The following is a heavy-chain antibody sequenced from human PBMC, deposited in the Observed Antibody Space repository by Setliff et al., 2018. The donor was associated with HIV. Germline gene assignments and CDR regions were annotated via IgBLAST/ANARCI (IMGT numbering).Heavy chain of an antibody. D-gene: IGHD2-2*01. CDR1: KFLFSNYA. Sequence: PGGSLRLSCAASKFLFSNYAMSWVRQAPGKGLEWVSGITATGGATYYAESVKGRFTISRDNSKKTLYLQMDDLTAADTAIYYCAKLGSTGYLDSYNWLDPWGQGTLVTVSS. J-gene: IGHJ5*02. CDR2: ITATGGAT. CDR3: AKLGSTGYLDSYNWLDP. V-gene: IGHV3-23*01.